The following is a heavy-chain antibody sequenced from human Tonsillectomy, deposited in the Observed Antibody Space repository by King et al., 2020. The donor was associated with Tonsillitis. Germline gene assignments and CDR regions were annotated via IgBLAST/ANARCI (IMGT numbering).Heavy chain of an antibody. CDR1: GFTFSNYG. J-gene: IGHJ4*02. V-gene: IGHV3-33*05. Sequence: VQLVESGGGVVQPGRSLRLSCAASGFTFSNYGMHWVRQAPGKGLEWVAVISYDGTNKYYAYSVKGRFTISRDNSKNTLFLRMNSLRAEDTAVYYCARGDDSSVYYWSFDYWGQGTLVTVSS. CDR3: ARGDDSSVYYWSFDY. D-gene: IGHD3-22*01. CDR2: ISYDGTNK.